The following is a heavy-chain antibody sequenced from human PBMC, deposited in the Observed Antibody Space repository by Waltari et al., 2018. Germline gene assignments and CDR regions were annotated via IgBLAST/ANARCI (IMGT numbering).Heavy chain of an antibody. V-gene: IGHV1-69*05. CDR3: ARALPTRSLVRAFDI. CDR2: IIPSLGTA. D-gene: IGHD1-26*01. Sequence: QVQLVQSGAEVKKPGSSVKVSCKASGGTFSSYAISWVRQAPGQGLEWMGGIIPSLGTANYAQKFQGRVTMTTDESTSTAYMELSSLRSEDTAVYYCARALPTRSLVRAFDIWGQGTMVTVSS. J-gene: IGHJ3*02. CDR1: GGTFSSYA.